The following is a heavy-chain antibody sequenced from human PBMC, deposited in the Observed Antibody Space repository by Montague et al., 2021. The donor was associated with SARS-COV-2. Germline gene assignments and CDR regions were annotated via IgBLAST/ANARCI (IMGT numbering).Heavy chain of an antibody. CDR2: ISSSGSTI. CDR1: GFTFSSYE. CDR3: ASSDYFDY. D-gene: IGHD6-19*01. Sequence: SLRFSCAASGFTFSSYEMNWVRQAPGKGLEWVSYISSSGSTIYYADSVKGRFTISRDNAKNSLYLQMNSLRAEDTAVYYCASSDYFDYWGQGTLVTVSS. J-gene: IGHJ4*02. V-gene: IGHV3-48*03.